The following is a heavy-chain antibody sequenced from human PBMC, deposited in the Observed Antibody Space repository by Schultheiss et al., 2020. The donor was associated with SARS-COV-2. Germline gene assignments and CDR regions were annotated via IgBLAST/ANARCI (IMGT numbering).Heavy chain of an antibody. CDR1: GFTFSNAW. Sequence: GGSLRLSCAASGFTFSNAWMSWVRQAPGKGLEWVGRIKSKTDGGTTDYDAPVKGRFTISRDDSKNTLYLQMNSLKTEDTAVYYCTTDPSGSGAFDYWGQGTLVTVSS. CDR2: IKSKTDGGTT. D-gene: IGHD3-10*01. J-gene: IGHJ4*02. V-gene: IGHV3-15*01. CDR3: TTDPSGSGAFDY.